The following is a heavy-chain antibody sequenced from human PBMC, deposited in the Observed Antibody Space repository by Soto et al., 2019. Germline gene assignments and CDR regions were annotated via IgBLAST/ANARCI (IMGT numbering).Heavy chain of an antibody. J-gene: IGHJ3*02. CDR2: ISGSGGST. D-gene: IGHD2-2*01. V-gene: IGHV3-23*01. CDR1: GFTFSSYA. CDR3: ATFDEDIVVVPAAMDRAFDI. Sequence: GGSLRLSCAASGFTFSSYAMSWVRQAPGKGLEWVSAISGSGGSTYYADSVKGRFTISRDNSKNTLYLQMNSLRAEDTAVYYCATFDEDIVVVPAAMDRAFDIWGQGTMVTVSS.